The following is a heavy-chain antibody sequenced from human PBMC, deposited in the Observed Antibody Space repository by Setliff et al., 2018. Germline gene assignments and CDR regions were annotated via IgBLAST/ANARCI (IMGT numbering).Heavy chain of an antibody. Sequence: SVKVSCKASGFTFTSSAVQWVRQARGQRLEWIGWIVVGSGNPNYAQKFQERVTITRDMSTSTAYMELSSLRSEDTAVYYCAREEARGYSHGDAFDIWGQGTMVTVSS. CDR1: GFTFTSSA. V-gene: IGHV1-58*01. D-gene: IGHD5-18*01. J-gene: IGHJ3*02. CDR3: AREEARGYSHGDAFDI. CDR2: IVVGSGNP.